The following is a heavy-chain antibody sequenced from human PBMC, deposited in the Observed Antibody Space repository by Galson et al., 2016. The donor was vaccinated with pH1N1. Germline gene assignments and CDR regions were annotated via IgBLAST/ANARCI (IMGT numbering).Heavy chain of an antibody. J-gene: IGHJ4*02. CDR1: GFTFSNYW. Sequence: SLRLSCAASGFTFSNYWTNWVRQAPGKGLEWVATINPAGSDMYYVDCVKGRFTVSRDNVKNSLYLQMNSLRAEDTAVYYCATSVTYCSGANCRPAFAYWGQGTLVTGSS. V-gene: IGHV3-7*03. CDR3: ATSVTYCSGANCRPAFAY. CDR2: INPAGSDM. D-gene: IGHD2-15*01.